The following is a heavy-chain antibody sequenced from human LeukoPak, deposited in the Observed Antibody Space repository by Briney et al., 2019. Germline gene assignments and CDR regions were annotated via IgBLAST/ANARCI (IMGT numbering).Heavy chain of an antibody. CDR2: IDWDDDK. CDR3: ARVLGYSSSWYFDY. D-gene: IGHD6-13*01. Sequence: SGPALVKPTQTLTLTCTFSGFSLSTSGMCVSWICQPPGKALEWLARIDWDDDKYYSTSLKTRLTISKDTSKNQVVLTMTNMDPVDTATYYCARVLGYSSSWYFDYWGQGTLVTVSS. J-gene: IGHJ4*02. CDR1: GFSLSTSGMC. V-gene: IGHV2-70*11.